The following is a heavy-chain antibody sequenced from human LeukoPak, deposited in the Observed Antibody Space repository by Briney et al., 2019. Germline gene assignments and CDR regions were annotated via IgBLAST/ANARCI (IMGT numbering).Heavy chain of an antibody. D-gene: IGHD1-26*01. CDR1: GFTFSSYG. Sequence: GGSLRLSCAASGFTFSSYGMSWVRQAPGKGLEWVSAISGSGGSTYYADSVKGRFTISRDNAKNTLYLQMNSLRAEDTAVYYCAKGYGWEASYYYYYMDVWGKGTTVTISS. CDR3: AKGYGWEASYYYYYMDV. J-gene: IGHJ6*03. V-gene: IGHV3-23*01. CDR2: ISGSGGST.